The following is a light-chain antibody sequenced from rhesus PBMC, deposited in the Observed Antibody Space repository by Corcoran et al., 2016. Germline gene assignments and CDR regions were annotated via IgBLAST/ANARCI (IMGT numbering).Light chain of an antibody. Sequence: DIQMTQSPSSLSASEGERVTITCRASQGISDHLSWFQQKPGKAPKRLIYGASRVETGVPSRFSGNGSGTEFTLSISSLQPEDFASYFCLQGYTTPYSFGQGTKVEIK. CDR3: LQGYTTPYS. CDR2: GAS. V-gene: IGKV1-36*02. CDR1: QGISDH. J-gene: IGKJ2*01.